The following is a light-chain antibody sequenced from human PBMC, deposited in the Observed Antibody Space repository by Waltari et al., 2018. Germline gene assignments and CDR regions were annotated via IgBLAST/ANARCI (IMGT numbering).Light chain of an antibody. CDR1: QNIATL. J-gene: IGKJ1*01. CDR2: GAS. V-gene: IGKV1-39*01. Sequence: DIQMTQSPSSLSASVGDKVTITCRASQNIATLLHWFQHRPGQAPDLLIYGASTLQRVVPSRFTGSGSGTEFTLTISIVQPGDFATYYCQQTYVFPRTFGQGTKVEMK. CDR3: QQTYVFPRT.